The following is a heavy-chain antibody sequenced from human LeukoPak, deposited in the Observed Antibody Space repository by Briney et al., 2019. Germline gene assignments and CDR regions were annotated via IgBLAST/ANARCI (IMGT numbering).Heavy chain of an antibody. D-gene: IGHD1-1*01. CDR1: GGSISSYY. Sequence: SETLSLTCTVSGGSISSYYWSSIRQPAGKGLEWIGRIYTSGSTNSNPSLKSRVTMSVDTSKNQFSLKLSSVTGADTAVYYCARDLEGGRYYYYGMDVWGQGTTVTVSS. CDR3: ARDLEGGRYYYYGMDV. CDR2: IYTSGST. V-gene: IGHV4-4*07. J-gene: IGHJ6*02.